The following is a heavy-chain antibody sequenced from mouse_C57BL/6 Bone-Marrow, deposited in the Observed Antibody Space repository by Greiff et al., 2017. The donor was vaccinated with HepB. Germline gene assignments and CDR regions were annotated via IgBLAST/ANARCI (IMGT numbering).Heavy chain of an antibody. CDR1: GYTFTSYG. V-gene: IGHV1-81*01. Sequence: VQLQQSGAELARPGASVKLSCKASGYTFTSYGISWVKQRTGQGLEWIGEIYPRSGNTYYNDKFKGKATLTADKSSSTAYMELRSLTSEDSAVYFCARRGPAWFAYWGQGTLVTVSA. CDR2: IYPRSGNT. CDR3: ARRGPAWFAY. J-gene: IGHJ3*01.